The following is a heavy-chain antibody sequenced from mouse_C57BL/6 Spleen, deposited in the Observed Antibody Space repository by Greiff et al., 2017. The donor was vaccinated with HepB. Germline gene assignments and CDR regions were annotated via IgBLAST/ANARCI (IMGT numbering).Heavy chain of an antibody. CDR3: ARSLYYYGNYYAMDY. D-gene: IGHD1-1*01. V-gene: IGHV7-3*01. Sequence: EVNVVESGGGLVQPGGSLSLSCAASGFTFTDYYMSWVRQPPGKALEWLGFIRNKANGYTTEYSASVKGRFTISRDNSQSILYLQMNALRAEDSATYYCARSLYYYGNYYAMDYWGQGTSVTVSS. CDR1: GFTFTDYY. CDR2: IRNKANGYTT. J-gene: IGHJ4*01.